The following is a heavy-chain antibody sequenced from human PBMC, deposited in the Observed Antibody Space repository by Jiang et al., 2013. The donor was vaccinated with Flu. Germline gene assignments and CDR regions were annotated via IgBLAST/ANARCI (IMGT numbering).Heavy chain of an antibody. J-gene: IGHJ3*02. CDR3: ARSSGSLPLDAFDI. CDR2: IYYSGSI. D-gene: IGHD1-26*01. CDR1: GASISSFY. V-gene: IGHV4-59*01. Sequence: GPGLVKPSETLSLTCTVSGASISSFYWSWIRQPPGKGLEWIGDIYYSGSINYNPSLKSRVTTSLHTSKNQVSLKVNSVTAADTAVYYCARSSGSLPLDAFDIWGQGTMVTVSS.